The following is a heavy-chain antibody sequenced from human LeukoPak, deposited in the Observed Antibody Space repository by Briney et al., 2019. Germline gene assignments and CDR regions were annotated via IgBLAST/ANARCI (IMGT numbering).Heavy chain of an antibody. CDR1: GGSISSGSYY. CDR3: VRQRKWEVHTDY. CDR2: MFYTGTT. V-gene: IGHV4-39*01. D-gene: IGHD1-26*01. Sequence: SETLSLTCTVSGGSISSGSYYWGWIRQPPQKGLEFIGNMFYTGTTYYNPSLKRRVTISLNTSKNQFSLNLSSVTAADAAVYYCVRQRKWEVHTDYWGPGTLVTVLS. J-gene: IGHJ4*02.